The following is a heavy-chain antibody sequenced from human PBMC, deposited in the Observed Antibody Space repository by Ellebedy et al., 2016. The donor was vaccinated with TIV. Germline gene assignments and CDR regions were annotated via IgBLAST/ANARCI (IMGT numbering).Heavy chain of an antibody. CDR1: GDSVSSSDYC. CDR2: ICYSGST. V-gene: IGHV4-39*01. D-gene: IGHD2-2*01. J-gene: IGHJ2*01. Sequence: MPSETLSLTCTVSGDSVSSSDYCWGSIRQPPGKGLEWIGSICYSGSTYYNPSLKSRVTIYVDTSKNQFSLKLSSVTAADTAVYYCARHYHGQFVYWYFDLWGRGSLVTVSS. CDR3: ARHYHGQFVYWYFDL.